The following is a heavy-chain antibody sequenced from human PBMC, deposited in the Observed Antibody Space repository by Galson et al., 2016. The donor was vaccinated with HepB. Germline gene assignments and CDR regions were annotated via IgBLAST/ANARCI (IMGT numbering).Heavy chain of an antibody. CDR2: ISDNGKNK. V-gene: IGHV3-48*01. CDR1: GFSFSTWS. Sequence: SLRLSCAACGFSFSTWSMNWVRQAPGKGLEWISYISDNGKNKYYAGSVEGRFTISRDNARNSLNLQLHNLRAEDTALYYCARDLDYWGQGTMVTVSS. J-gene: IGHJ4*02. CDR3: ARDLDY.